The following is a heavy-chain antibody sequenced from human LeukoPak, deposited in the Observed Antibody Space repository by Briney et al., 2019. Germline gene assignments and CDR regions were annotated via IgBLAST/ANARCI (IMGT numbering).Heavy chain of an antibody. Sequence: SETLSLTCTVSGDSISSSSWTWIRQSPGKGLESLGYISNNGKTKYKSSFEGRVTMSVDTSKSQFSLTLSFVTAADTAVYYCARRIFSGKFRHLLYFYMDVWGKGTTVIVS. CDR2: ISNNGKT. J-gene: IGHJ6*03. D-gene: IGHD2/OR15-2a*01. V-gene: IGHV4-59*08. CDR1: GDSISSSS. CDR3: ARRIFSGKFRHLLYFYMDV.